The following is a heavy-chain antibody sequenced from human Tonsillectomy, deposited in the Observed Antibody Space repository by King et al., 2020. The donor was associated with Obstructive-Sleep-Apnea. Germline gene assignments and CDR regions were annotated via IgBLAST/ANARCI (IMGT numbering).Heavy chain of an antibody. D-gene: IGHD1-26*01. V-gene: IGHV2-26*01. CDR2: LFSIDEK. Sequence: TLKESGPVLVKPTETLTLTCTVSGFSLSNARMGVSWIRQPPGKALEWLAHLFSIDEKSYSTSLKSRLTISKDTSKSQVVLTMTNMDPVDTATYYCARTTVGPMVYWGQGTLVTVSS. CDR3: ARTTVGPMVY. J-gene: IGHJ4*02. CDR1: GFSLSNARMG.